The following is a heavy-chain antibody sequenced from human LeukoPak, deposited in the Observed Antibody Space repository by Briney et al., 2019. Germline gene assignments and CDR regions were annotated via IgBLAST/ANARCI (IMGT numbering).Heavy chain of an antibody. Sequence: NPGGSLRLSCAASGFSFSVYTMNWVRQAPGQGLEWVSSISSTGKYTYYADSVKGRFTISRDNAKNSLSLQMNSLRADDTALYYCARINSPPSVSGVVNEPIDYWGQGTLVAVSS. D-gene: IGHD3-3*01. CDR3: ARINSPPSVSGVVNEPIDY. CDR1: GFSFSVYT. J-gene: IGHJ4*02. CDR2: ISSTGKYT. V-gene: IGHV3-21*01.